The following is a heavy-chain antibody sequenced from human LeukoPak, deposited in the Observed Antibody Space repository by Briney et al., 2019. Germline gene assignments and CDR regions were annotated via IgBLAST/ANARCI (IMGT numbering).Heavy chain of an antibody. CDR3: ARHSSVTTTYYYGMDV. Sequence: SETLSLTCTVSGGSISSYYWSWIRQPPGKGLEGIGYIYYSGSTNYNPSLKSRVTISVDTSKNQLSLKLSSVTAADTAVYYCARHSSVTTTYYYGMDVWGQGTTVTVSS. CDR2: IYYSGST. CDR1: GGSISSYY. D-gene: IGHD4-11*01. J-gene: IGHJ6*02. V-gene: IGHV4-59*08.